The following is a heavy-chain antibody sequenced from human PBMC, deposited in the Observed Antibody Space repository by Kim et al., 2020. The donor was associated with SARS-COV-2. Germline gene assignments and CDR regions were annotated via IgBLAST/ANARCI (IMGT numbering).Heavy chain of an antibody. V-gene: IGHV3-33*01. CDR1: GFTFSSYG. Sequence: GGSLRLSCAASGFTFSSYGMHWVRQAPGKGLEWVAVIWYDGSNKYYADSVKGRFTISRDNSKNTLYLQMNSLRAEDTAVYYCARESSVYDFWSGYYTRYYYGMDVWGQGTTVTVSS. CDR3: ARESSVYDFWSGYYTRYYYGMDV. D-gene: IGHD3-3*01. CDR2: IWYDGSNK. J-gene: IGHJ6*02.